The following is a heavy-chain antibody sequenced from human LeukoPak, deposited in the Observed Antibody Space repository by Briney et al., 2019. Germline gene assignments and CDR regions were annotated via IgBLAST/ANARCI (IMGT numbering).Heavy chain of an antibody. CDR1: GGSISSYY. CDR3: ARHLPVMVTATTPHYYYYYGMDV. V-gene: IGHV4-59*08. D-gene: IGHD2-21*02. J-gene: IGHJ6*02. CDR2: IYYSGST. Sequence: SETLSLTCTVSGGSISSYYWSWIRQPPGKGLEWIGYIYYSGSTNYNPSLKSRVTISVDTSKNQFSLKLSSVTAADTAVYYCARHLPVMVTATTPHYYYYYGMDVWGQGTTVTVSS.